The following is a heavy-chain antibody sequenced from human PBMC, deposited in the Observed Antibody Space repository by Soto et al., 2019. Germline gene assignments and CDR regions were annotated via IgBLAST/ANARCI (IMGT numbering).Heavy chain of an antibody. Sequence: PGESLKISCKGSGYSFTSYWIGWVRQMPGKGLEWMGIIYPGDSDTRYSPSFQGQVTISADKSISTAYLQWSSLKASDTAMYYCARGHNYDLWSGYYIAPWFDPWGKGTLVTVAS. CDR3: ARGHNYDLWSGYYIAPWFDP. J-gene: IGHJ5*02. D-gene: IGHD3-3*01. CDR1: GYSFTSYW. CDR2: IYPGDSDT. V-gene: IGHV5-51*01.